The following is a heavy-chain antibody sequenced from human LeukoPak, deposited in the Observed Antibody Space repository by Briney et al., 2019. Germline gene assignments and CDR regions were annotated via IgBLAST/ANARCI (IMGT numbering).Heavy chain of an antibody. CDR3: ARFGVDYDMDV. J-gene: IGHJ6*02. V-gene: IGHV4-59*11. CDR1: GGAISGHY. CDR2: IHYTRKP. Sequence: SETLSLTCTVSGGAISGHYWTWIRQPPGKGLEWIGQIHYTRKPDYNPSLKSRITISVDTSKNQVSLQVSSVTAADSAIYYCARFGVDYDMDVWGHGTTVTVFS. D-gene: IGHD3-16*01.